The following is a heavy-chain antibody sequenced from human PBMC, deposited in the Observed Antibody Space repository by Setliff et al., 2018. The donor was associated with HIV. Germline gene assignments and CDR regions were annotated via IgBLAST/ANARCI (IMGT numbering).Heavy chain of an antibody. V-gene: IGHV1-2*02. Sequence: ASVKVSCKTSGYTFTTYSMHWVRQAPGQGLEWVGWINPIDGDTKYAQKFQGRLTMTRDRSISTAYMELSSLRSEDTAVYYCARGHNYYYYMDVWGKGTTVTVSS. CDR3: ARGHNYYYYMDV. CDR2: INPIDGDT. J-gene: IGHJ6*03. CDR1: GYTFTTYS.